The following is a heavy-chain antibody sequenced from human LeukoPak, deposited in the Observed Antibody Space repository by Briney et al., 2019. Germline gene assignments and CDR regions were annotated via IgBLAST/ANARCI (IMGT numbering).Heavy chain of an antibody. CDR1: GFAVNSTY. CDR2: LYSGGTT. CDR3: ARANWGYNFDN. J-gene: IGHJ4*02. V-gene: IGHV3-53*01. Sequence: GGSLRLSCAASGFAVNSTYMSWVRQAPGKGLEWVSVLYSGGTTYYADTVRGRFSITRDNSKNNLYLRMNNLRADDTALYYCARANWGYNFDNWGQGTLVTVSS. D-gene: IGHD7-27*01.